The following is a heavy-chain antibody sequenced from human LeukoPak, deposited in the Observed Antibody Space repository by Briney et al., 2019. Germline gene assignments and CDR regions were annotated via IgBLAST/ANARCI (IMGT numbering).Heavy chain of an antibody. V-gene: IGHV4-59*01. CDR1: GGSISSYY. CDR2: IYYSGST. CDR3: ARARIQLWPTPSYYFDY. D-gene: IGHD5-18*01. J-gene: IGHJ4*02. Sequence: PSETLSLTCTVSGGSISSYYWSWIRQPPGKGLEWIGYIYYSGSTNYNPSLKSRVTISVDTSKIQFSLKLSSVTAANTAVYYCARARIQLWPTPSYYFDYWGQGTLVTVSS.